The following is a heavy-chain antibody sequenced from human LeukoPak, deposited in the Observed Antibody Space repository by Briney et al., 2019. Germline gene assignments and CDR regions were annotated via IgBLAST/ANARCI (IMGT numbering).Heavy chain of an antibody. CDR3: ARDRTNRLRGVFDY. D-gene: IGHD3-10*01. V-gene: IGHV4-59*01. J-gene: IGHJ4*02. Sequence: SETLSLTCTVSGGSISSYYWSWIRQPPGKGLEWIGYIYYSGSTNYNPSLKSRVTISVDTSKNQFSLKLRSVTAADTAVYYCARDRTNRLRGVFDYWGQGTLVTVSS. CDR2: IYYSGST. CDR1: GGSISSYY.